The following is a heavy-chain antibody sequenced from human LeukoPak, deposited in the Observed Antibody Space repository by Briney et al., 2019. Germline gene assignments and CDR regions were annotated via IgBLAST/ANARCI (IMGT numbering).Heavy chain of an antibody. CDR3: ARARIAAAAGYWFDP. D-gene: IGHD6-13*01. J-gene: IGHJ5*02. Sequence: GGSLRLSCAASGFTFSSYSMDWVRQAPGKGLEWVSSISSSSSYIYYADSVKGRFTISRDNAKNSLYLQMNSLRAEDTAVYYCARARIAAAAGYWFDPWGQGTLVTVSS. V-gene: IGHV3-21*01. CDR2: ISSSSSYI. CDR1: GFTFSSYS.